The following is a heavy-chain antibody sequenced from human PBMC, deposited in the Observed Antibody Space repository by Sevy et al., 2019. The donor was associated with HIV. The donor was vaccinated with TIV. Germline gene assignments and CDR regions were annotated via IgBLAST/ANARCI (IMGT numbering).Heavy chain of an antibody. CDR3: ARESYDFWTGPVDYDYGMDV. J-gene: IGHJ6*02. CDR2: INPKSGAT. D-gene: IGHD3-3*01. V-gene: IGHV1-2*02. Sequence: ASVKVSCKASGYSFSDSGYYVHWVRQAPGQGLEWMGWINPKSGATKYAQKFQGRVTMTRDTSVSTANMELTRLTSDGTAVYYCARESYDFWTGPVDYDYGMDVWGQGTTVTVSS. CDR1: GYSFSDSGYY.